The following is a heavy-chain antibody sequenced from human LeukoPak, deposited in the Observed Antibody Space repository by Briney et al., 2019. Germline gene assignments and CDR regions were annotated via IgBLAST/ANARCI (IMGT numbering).Heavy chain of an antibody. J-gene: IGHJ1*01. D-gene: IGHD3-22*01. CDR2: IKSDGRT. V-gene: IGHV3-74*01. Sequence: GGSLGLSCAAAGFTFSNYWMHWVRQAPGKGLVWVSRIKSDGRTNYADSVKGRFTISRDNAKNTVSLQMNSLRAEDTGVYYCARAPSEIGGYYPEYFRHWGQGTLVTVSS. CDR3: ARAPSEIGGYYPEYFRH. CDR1: GFTFSNYW.